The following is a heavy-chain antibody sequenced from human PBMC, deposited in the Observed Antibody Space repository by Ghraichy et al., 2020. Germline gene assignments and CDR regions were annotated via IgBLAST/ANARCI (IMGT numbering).Heavy chain of an antibody. D-gene: IGHD1-26*01. V-gene: IGHV4-34*01. CDR2: INHSGST. Sequence: SETLSLTCAVYGGSFSGYYWSWIRQPPGKGLEWIGEINHSGSTNYNPSLKSRVTISVDTSKNQFSLKLSSVTAADTAVYYCARGQGMEGATPRWFDPWGQGTLVTVSS. CDR1: GGSFSGYY. CDR3: ARGQGMEGATPRWFDP. J-gene: IGHJ5*02.